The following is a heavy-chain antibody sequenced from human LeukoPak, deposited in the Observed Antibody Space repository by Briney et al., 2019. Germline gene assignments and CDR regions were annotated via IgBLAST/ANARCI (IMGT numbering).Heavy chain of an antibody. V-gene: IGHV3-23*01. Sequence: PGGSLRLSCAASGFTFTSYAMSWVRQAPGKGLEWVSAISSSGGSTYYADSVKGRFTISRDNSKNTLYLQMNSLRAEDTAVYYCAKDRDSSSCPWGHGTLVTVSS. CDR3: AKDRDSSSCP. CDR1: GFTFTSYA. D-gene: IGHD6-13*01. J-gene: IGHJ5*02. CDR2: ISSSGGST.